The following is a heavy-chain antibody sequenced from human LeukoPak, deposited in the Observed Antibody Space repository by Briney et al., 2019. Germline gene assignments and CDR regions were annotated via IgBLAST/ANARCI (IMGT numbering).Heavy chain of an antibody. V-gene: IGHV1-46*01. J-gene: IGHJ4*02. D-gene: IGHD3-3*01. CDR2: ISPSGGST. CDR1: GYTFTSYY. Sequence: ASVKVSCKASGYTFTSYYMHWVRQAPGQGLEWMGIISPSGGSTSYAQKFQGRVTMTRDTSTSTVYMELSGLRSEDTAVYYCASRSTYYDFWSGYWPDYWGQGTLVTLSS. CDR3: ASRSTYYDFWSGYWPDY.